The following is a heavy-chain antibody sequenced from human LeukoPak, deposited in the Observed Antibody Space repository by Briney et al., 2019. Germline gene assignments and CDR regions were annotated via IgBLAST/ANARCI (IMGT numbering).Heavy chain of an antibody. Sequence: ASVKVSCKASGGTFSSYAISWVRQAPGQGLEWMGRIIPILGIANYAQKFQGRVTITADKSTSTAYMELSSLRSEDTAVYYCARDPPLGIGGYDWYYFDYWGQGTLVTVSS. D-gene: IGHD5-12*01. CDR3: ARDPPLGIGGYDWYYFDY. CDR1: GGTFSSYA. J-gene: IGHJ4*02. CDR2: IIPILGIA. V-gene: IGHV1-69*04.